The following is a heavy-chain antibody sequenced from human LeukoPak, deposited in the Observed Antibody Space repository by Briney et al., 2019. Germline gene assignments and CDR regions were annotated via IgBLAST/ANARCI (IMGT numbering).Heavy chain of an antibody. CDR1: GGSISSGGYY. V-gene: IGHV4-31*03. CDR2: IYYSGST. Sequence: SETLSLTCTVSGGSISSGGYYWSWIRQHPGKGLEWIGCIYYSGSTYYSPSLKSRVTISVDTSRNQFSLRPSSVTAADTAVYYCARRSEYHWFDPWGQGTLVTVSS. D-gene: IGHD2-2*01. J-gene: IGHJ5*02. CDR3: ARRSEYHWFDP.